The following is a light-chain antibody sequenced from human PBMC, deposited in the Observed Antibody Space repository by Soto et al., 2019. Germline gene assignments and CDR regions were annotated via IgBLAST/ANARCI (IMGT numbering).Light chain of an antibody. CDR3: QQYDNWPPLT. Sequence: EIVMTQSPATLSVSPGERATLSCRASQSIRSNLAWYQQKPGQAPRLLIYEASNRATGVPARFSGSGSGTEFTLPISRLQSEDFAVYYCQQYDNWPPLTFGGGTKVDIK. J-gene: IGKJ4*01. CDR2: EAS. V-gene: IGKV3-15*01. CDR1: QSIRSN.